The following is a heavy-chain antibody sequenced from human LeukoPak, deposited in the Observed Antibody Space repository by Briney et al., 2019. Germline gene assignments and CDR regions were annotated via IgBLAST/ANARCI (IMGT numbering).Heavy chain of an antibody. Sequence: GESLKIASQGSGYSFAAFWIAWVRQMPGKGLELMGLIYPGDSVVRYSPSFEGQVTISADQSIITAYVQWTSLRASDTALYFCARASASCGGDCFGFYFFDLRGRGTQVTVSS. CDR3: ARASASCGGDCFGFYFFDL. CDR2: IYPGDSVV. CDR1: GYSFAAFW. J-gene: IGHJ2*01. D-gene: IGHD2-21*02. V-gene: IGHV5-51*01.